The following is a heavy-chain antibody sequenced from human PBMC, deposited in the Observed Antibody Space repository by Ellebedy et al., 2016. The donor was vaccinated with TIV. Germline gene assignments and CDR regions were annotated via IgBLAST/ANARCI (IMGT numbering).Heavy chain of an antibody. V-gene: IGHV3-21*01. D-gene: IGHD3-22*01. CDR2: ISSSSTNI. Sequence: GESLKISCAASGFIFNTHTMHWVRQAPGKGLEWVASISSSSTNIFYGDSVKGRFTISRDNANSSLSLQMNSLRAEDSATYFCVRGGGKKDPGNYGSCWGQGTLVTVSS. CDR1: GFIFNTHT. J-gene: IGHJ4*02. CDR3: VRGGGKKDPGNYGSC.